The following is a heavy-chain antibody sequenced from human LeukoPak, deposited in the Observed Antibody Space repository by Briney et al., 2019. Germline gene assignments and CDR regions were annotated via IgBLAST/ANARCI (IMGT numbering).Heavy chain of an antibody. D-gene: IGHD5-18*01. CDR1: GYTFTSYD. CDR3: ARGLDTAMVPPDYYYYYGMDV. CDR2: MNPNSGNT. Sequence: GASVKVSCKASGYTFTSYDINWVRQATGQGLEWMGWMNPNSGNTGYAQKFQGRVTTTRNTSISTAYMELSSLRSEDTAVYYCARGLDTAMVPPDYYYYYGMDVWGQGTTVTVSS. V-gene: IGHV1-8*01. J-gene: IGHJ6*02.